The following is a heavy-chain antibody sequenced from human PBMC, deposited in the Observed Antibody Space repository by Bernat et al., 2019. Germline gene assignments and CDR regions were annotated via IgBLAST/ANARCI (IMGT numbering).Heavy chain of an antibody. J-gene: IGHJ4*02. Sequence: EVQLVESGGGLVQPGGSLRLSCVASGFTFSSYTMNWVRQAPGKGLEWLSYISSVSSVIHYAESVKGRFTMSRENARSSLFLQLNSLRDEDTAVYYCTRDPPYCSGDSCFGPLEYWGQGTLVTVSS. CDR3: TRDPPYCSGDSCFGPLEY. V-gene: IGHV3-48*02. CDR1: GFTFSSYT. CDR2: ISSVSSVI. D-gene: IGHD2-15*01.